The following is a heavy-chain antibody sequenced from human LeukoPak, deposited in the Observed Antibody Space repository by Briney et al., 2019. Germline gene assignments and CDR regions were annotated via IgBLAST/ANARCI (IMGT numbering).Heavy chain of an antibody. CDR2: IYHSGST. CDR3: ARDGIAYLAAFDI. V-gene: IGHV4-59*12. J-gene: IGHJ3*02. CDR1: GGSISGYY. D-gene: IGHD6-13*01. Sequence: SETLSLTCTVSGGSISGYYWSWIRQPPGKGLEWIGYIYHSGSTYYNPSLKSRVTISVDRSKNQFSLKLSSVTAADTAVYYCARDGIAYLAAFDIWGQGTMVTVSS.